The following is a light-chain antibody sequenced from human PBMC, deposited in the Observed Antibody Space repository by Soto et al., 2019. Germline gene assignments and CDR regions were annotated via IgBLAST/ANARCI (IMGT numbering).Light chain of an antibody. CDR2: DAY. CDR1: QNINNY. J-gene: IGKJ5*01. V-gene: IGKV1-33*01. Sequence: DIQMTQSPSSLSASVGDRVTITCQASQNINNYLNWYQQKQGTAPKLLIYDAYTLEAGVPSRFRGRGSGTDFTFTISSLQNADIATYYCQQYENVPNFGQGTRREI. CDR3: QQYENVPN.